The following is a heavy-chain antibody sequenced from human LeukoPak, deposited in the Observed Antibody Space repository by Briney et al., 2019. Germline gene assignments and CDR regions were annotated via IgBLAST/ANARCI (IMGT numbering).Heavy chain of an antibody. D-gene: IGHD1-26*01. CDR3: ARVVRGSYAWDY. CDR1: GFTFSSYE. CDR2: ISSSGSTI. J-gene: IGHJ4*02. V-gene: IGHV3-48*03. Sequence: GGSPRLSCAASGFTFSSYEMNWVRQAPGKGLEWVSYISSSGSTIYYADSVKGRFTISRDNAKNSLYLQMNSLRAEDTAVYYCARVVRGSYAWDYWGQGTLVTVSS.